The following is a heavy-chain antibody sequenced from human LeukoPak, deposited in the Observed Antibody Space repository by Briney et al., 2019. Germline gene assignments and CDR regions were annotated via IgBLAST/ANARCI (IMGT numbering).Heavy chain of an antibody. Sequence: PGGSLRLSCAASGFTFSSYAMHWVRQAPGKGLEWVAVISYDGSNKYYADSVKGRFTISRDNSKNTLYLQMNSLRAEDTAVYYCAREDGDYAPFFDYWGQGTLVTVSS. CDR3: AREDGDYAPFFDY. D-gene: IGHD4-17*01. CDR1: GFTFSSYA. CDR2: ISYDGSNK. J-gene: IGHJ4*02. V-gene: IGHV3-30-3*01.